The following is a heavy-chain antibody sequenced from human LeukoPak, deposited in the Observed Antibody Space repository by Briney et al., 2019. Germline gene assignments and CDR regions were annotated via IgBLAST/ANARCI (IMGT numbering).Heavy chain of an antibody. CDR1: GFSFSSYA. J-gene: IGHJ4*02. CDR2: ISDSGDTT. D-gene: IGHD1-26*01. Sequence: RGSLRLSCAASGFSFSSYAMSWVRQAPGKGLEWVSGISDSGDTTWDADSVKGRFTISRDNYKNTVYLQMNSLRAEDTAVYYCAKNSNWETDYWGQGTLVTVSS. CDR3: AKNSNWETDY. V-gene: IGHV3-23*01.